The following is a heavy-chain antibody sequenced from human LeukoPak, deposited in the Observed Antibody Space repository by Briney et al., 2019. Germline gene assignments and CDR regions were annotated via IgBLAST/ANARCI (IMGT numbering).Heavy chain of an antibody. V-gene: IGHV1-18*01. CDR3: ARVAATVTDWFDP. CDR2: ISAYNGNT. Sequence: ASVKVSCKVSGYTLTELSMHWVRQAPGQGLEWMGWISAYNGNTNYAQKLQGRVTMTTDTSTSTAYMELRSLRSDDTAVYYCARVAATVTDWFDPWGQGTLVTVSS. CDR1: GYTLTELS. J-gene: IGHJ5*02. D-gene: IGHD4-11*01.